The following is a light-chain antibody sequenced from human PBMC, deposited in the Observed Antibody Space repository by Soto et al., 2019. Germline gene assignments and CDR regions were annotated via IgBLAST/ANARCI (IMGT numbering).Light chain of an antibody. CDR1: QSISSD. V-gene: IGKV3-15*01. CDR3: QQYNNWPPWT. CDR2: GAS. Sequence: EIVMTQSTGTLSLSPGEIETLSCRASQSISSDLAWHQQKAGQAPRLLIYGASTRAAGIPARFSGSGSGTEFTLTIRSLQSEDFAVYYCQQYNNWPPWTCGQGTKVDNK. J-gene: IGKJ1*01.